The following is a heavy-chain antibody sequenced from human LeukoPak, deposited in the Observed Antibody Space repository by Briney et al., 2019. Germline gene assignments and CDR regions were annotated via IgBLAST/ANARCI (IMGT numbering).Heavy chain of an antibody. Sequence: AGGSLRLSCAASGFTFGSYWMHWVRHSPGKGLVWVSRIKTDGSDTYYADSVRGRFTISRDNAKNTLYLQMDSLRAEDTAVYFCARGDYSSHTLWGQGTLVTVSS. J-gene: IGHJ4*02. D-gene: IGHD4-11*01. CDR3: ARGDYSSHTL. CDR2: IKTDGSDT. CDR1: GFTFGSYW. V-gene: IGHV3-74*01.